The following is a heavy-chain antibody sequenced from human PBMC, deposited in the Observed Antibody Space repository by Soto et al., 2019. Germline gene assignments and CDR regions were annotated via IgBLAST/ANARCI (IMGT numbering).Heavy chain of an antibody. CDR3: ARHYCGGGSCQYFDY. J-gene: IGHJ4*02. CDR2: IYNSGST. V-gene: IGHV4-59*08. CDR1: GGSINVDY. Sequence: SETLSLTCTVSGGSINVDYWSWIRQPPGKGLEWVGYIYNSGSTNYNPSLKSRVTISVDTSKNQFSLKLSSVTAADTAVYYCARHYCGGGSCQYFDYWGQGTLVTVSS. D-gene: IGHD2-15*01.